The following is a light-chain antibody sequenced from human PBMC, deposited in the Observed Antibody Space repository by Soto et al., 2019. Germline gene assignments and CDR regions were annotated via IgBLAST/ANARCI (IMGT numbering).Light chain of an antibody. CDR3: SSYTSTSTVV. CDR1: SSDVGGYNF. Sequence: QSALTQPATVSGSPGQSITISCTGTSSDVGGYNFVSWYQQHPGKAPEVMIYDVSNRPSGVSNRFSGSKSGNTASLTISGLQAEDEADYYWSSYTSTSTVVFGGGTKLTVL. CDR2: DVS. V-gene: IGLV2-14*03. J-gene: IGLJ2*01.